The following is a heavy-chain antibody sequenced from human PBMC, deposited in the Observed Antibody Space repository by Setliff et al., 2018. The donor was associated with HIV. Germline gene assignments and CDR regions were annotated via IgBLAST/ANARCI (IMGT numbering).Heavy chain of an antibody. CDR3: ARDRGDRGLVRNYFDY. Sequence: GASVKVSCKASGYTFTSYDINWVRQAPGQGLECMGWMNPKSGNTGYVQKFQGRVTITRDTSASTAYMELSSLRSEDTAVYYCARDRGDRGLVRNYFDYWGQGTLVTVSS. CDR2: MNPKSGNT. D-gene: IGHD6-19*01. V-gene: IGHV1-8*03. CDR1: GYTFTSYD. J-gene: IGHJ4*02.